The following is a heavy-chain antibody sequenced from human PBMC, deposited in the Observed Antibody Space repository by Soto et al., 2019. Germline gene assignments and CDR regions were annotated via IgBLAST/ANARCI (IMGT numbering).Heavy chain of an antibody. CDR2: IYYSGST. D-gene: IGHD2-8*01. V-gene: IGHV4-59*08. CDR3: TRHDPNRLGGVDI. Sequence: QVQLQESGPGLVKPSETLSLTCTVSGGSVSPYYWSWIRQPPGKGLEWIGYIYYSGSTDYNPSLKSRVTTSVDTSNNQFSQKLTSVTAADAAVYYCTRHDPNRLGGVDIWGQGTVVTVSS. CDR1: GGSVSPYY. J-gene: IGHJ3*02.